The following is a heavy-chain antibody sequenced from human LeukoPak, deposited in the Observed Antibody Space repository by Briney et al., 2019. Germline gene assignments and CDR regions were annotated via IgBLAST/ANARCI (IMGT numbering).Heavy chain of an antibody. Sequence: GGSLRLSCAASGFTFSSYYMSWVRQAPGKGLEWVSYISSSGSTIYYADSVKGRFTISRDNAKNSLYLQMNSLRAEDTAIYYCAKNGDRGAYCSGGSCYPYYYYNMDVWGKGTTVTISS. CDR2: ISSSGSTI. V-gene: IGHV3-48*04. CDR1: GFTFSSYY. CDR3: AKNGDRGAYCSGGSCYPYYYYNMDV. J-gene: IGHJ6*03. D-gene: IGHD2-15*01.